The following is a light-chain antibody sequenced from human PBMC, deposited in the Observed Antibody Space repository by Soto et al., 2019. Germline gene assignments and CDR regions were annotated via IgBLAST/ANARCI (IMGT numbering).Light chain of an antibody. CDR1: QSVTTR. J-gene: IGKJ5*01. CDR3: QQYGGSPST. V-gene: IGKV3-20*01. Sequence: EIVLTQSPDTLSLSPGGRATLSCRASQSVTTRLAWYQQKPGQPPRLLISGASVRASGVPVRISGSGSGTDFTLTISRLEPEDFALYYCQQYGGSPSTFGLGTRLEIK. CDR2: GAS.